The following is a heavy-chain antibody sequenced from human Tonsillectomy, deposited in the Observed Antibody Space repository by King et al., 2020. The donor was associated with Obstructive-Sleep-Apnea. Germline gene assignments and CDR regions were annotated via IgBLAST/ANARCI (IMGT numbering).Heavy chain of an antibody. CDR3: AKDSGSGSLGH. CDR1: GFTFDDYA. D-gene: IGHD1-26*01. Sequence: QLVQSGGGLVQPGRSLRLSCAASGFTFDDYAMHWVRQAPGKGLEWVSGISWNSGSIGYADSVKGRFTISRDNAKNSLYLQMNSLRAEDTALYYCAKDSGSGSLGHWGQGTLVTVSS. CDR2: ISWNSGSI. J-gene: IGHJ4*02. V-gene: IGHV3-9*01.